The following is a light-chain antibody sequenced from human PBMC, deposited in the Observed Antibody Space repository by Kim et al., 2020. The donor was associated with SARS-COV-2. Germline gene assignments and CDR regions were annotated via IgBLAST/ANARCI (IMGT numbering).Light chain of an antibody. Sequence: EIVLTQSPGTLSLSPGERVTLSCRASQSVSSSHLAWYQQKPGQAPRLLIYGASTRATGIPDRFSGSGSGTDFTLTFSRLEPEDFAVFYCQKYGSTGTFGEGTKVDIK. J-gene: IGKJ1*01. CDR3: QKYGSTGT. CDR2: GAS. V-gene: IGKV3-20*01. CDR1: QSVSSSH.